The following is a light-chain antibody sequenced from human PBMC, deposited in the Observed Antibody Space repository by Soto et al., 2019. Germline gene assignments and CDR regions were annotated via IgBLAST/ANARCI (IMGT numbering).Light chain of an antibody. V-gene: IGKV2-30*01. J-gene: IGKJ2*01. Sequence: DVVMTQSPLSLPVTLGQPASISCRSSQGLVFSDGYTYLSWFQQRPGQSPRRLIYRVSNRDSGVPDRLSGSGSGTDFTLKISRVEADDVGIYYCMQGAHWPMYTFGQGTRLEI. CDR1: QGLVFSDGYTY. CDR2: RVS. CDR3: MQGAHWPMYT.